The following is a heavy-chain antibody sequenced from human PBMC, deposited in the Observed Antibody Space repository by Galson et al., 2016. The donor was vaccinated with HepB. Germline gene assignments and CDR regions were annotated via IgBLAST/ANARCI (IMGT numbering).Heavy chain of an antibody. J-gene: IGHJ6*04. Sequence: SLRLSCAASGFTFSSHWMSWVRQAPGRGLEWVANIKQDGSDKYYVDSVKGRFTISRDNAKNSLYLQMNSLRAEDTAVYYCARRLSVLVIAARGWGYGLDGWGKGTTVTVSS. CDR1: GFTFSSHW. CDR2: IKQDGSDK. V-gene: IGHV3-7*01. CDR3: ARRLSVLVIAARGWGYGLDG. D-gene: IGHD2-15*01.